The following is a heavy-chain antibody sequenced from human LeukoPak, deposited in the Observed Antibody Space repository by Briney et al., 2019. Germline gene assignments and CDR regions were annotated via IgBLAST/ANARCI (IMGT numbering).Heavy chain of an antibody. CDR2: ISAYNGNT. D-gene: IGHD5-24*01. V-gene: IGHV1-18*01. CDR1: GYTFTSYG. Sequence: GASVKVSCKASGYTFTSYGISWVRQAPGQGLEWMGWISAYNGNTNYAQKLQGRVTMTTDTSTSTAYMELSSLRSEDTAVYYCARGRKDDRRDGYIFDYWGQGTLVTVSS. CDR3: ARGRKDDRRDGYIFDY. J-gene: IGHJ4*02.